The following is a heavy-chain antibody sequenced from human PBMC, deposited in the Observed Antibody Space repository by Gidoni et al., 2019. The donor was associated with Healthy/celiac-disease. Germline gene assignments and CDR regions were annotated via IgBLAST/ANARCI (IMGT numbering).Heavy chain of an antibody. CDR1: GFTFSSYA. V-gene: IGHV3-30-3*01. CDR3: ARERYFDWLDAFDI. J-gene: IGHJ3*02. CDR2: ISYDGSNK. D-gene: IGHD3-9*01. Sequence: QVQLVESGGGVVQPGRSLRLSCAASGFTFSSYAMHWVRQAPGKGLEWVAVISYDGSNKYYADSVKGRFTISRDNSKNTLYLQMNSLRAEDTAVYYCARERYFDWLDAFDIWGQGTMVTVFS.